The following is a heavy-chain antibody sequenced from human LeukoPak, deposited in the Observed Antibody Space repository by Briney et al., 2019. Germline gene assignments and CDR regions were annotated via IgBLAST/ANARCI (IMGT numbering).Heavy chain of an antibody. V-gene: IGHV3-7*03. CDR1: GFTFSSYW. CDR3: ARAPRFRLVGVPKGPFDP. D-gene: IGHD1-26*01. J-gene: IGHJ5*02. Sequence: GGSLRLSCAASGFTFSSYWMSWVRQAPGKGLEWVANIKQDGSEKYYVDSVKGRFTISRDNAKNSLYLQMNSLRAEDTAVYYCARAPRFRLVGVPKGPFDPWGQGTLVTVSS. CDR2: IKQDGSEK.